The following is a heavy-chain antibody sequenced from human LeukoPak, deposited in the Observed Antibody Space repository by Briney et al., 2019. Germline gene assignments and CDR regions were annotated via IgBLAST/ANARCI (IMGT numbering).Heavy chain of an antibody. D-gene: IGHD1-14*01. CDR1: GFTFSRYW. CDR3: ASDISRLSKEGSFV. Sequence: GGSLRLSCAASGFTFSRYWMHWVRHAPGKRLVWVSRINSDGTSTNYAASVKGRFTTSRDNANHTPHLQMNSLSAEDSSAYYCASDISRLSKEGSFVRGQGTLGTVS. CDR2: INSDGTST. J-gene: IGHJ1*01. V-gene: IGHV3-74*01.